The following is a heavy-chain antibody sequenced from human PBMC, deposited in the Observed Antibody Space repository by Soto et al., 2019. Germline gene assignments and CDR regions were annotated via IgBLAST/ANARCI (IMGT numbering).Heavy chain of an antibody. Sequence: VASVKVSCKASGYTFTSYAMHWVRQAPGQRLEWMGWINAGNGNTKYSQKFQGRVTITRDTSASTAYMELSSLRSEDTAVYYCARGRILTGLTYGMDVWGQGTTVTVSS. J-gene: IGHJ6*02. CDR1: GYTFTSYA. CDR3: ARGRILTGLTYGMDV. D-gene: IGHD3-9*01. CDR2: INAGNGNT. V-gene: IGHV1-3*01.